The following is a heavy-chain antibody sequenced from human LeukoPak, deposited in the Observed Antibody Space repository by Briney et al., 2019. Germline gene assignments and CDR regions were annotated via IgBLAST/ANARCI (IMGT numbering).Heavy chain of an antibody. CDR3: ARGGATTLFDY. Sequence: GWSLRLSCAASGFTFSSYAMHWVRQAPGKGLEYVSAITSNGDKTYYGNSVKGRFTISRDNSKNTLYPQMGSLRIEDMAVYYCARGGATTLFDYWGQGTLATVSS. CDR1: GFTFSSYA. D-gene: IGHD1-26*01. V-gene: IGHV3-64*01. J-gene: IGHJ4*02. CDR2: ITSNGDKT.